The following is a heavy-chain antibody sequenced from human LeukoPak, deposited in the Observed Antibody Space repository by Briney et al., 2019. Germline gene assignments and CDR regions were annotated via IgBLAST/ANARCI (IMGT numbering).Heavy chain of an antibody. V-gene: IGHV2-26*01. CDR3: ARMTYYYDSSGYYPDAFDI. D-gene: IGHD3-22*01. CDR2: IFSNDEK. Sequence: SGPVLVKPTETLTLTCTVFGFSLSNARMGVSWIRQPPGKALEWLAHIFSNDEKSYNTSLKSRLTISKDTSKSQVVLTMTNMDPVDTATYYCARMTYYYDSSGYYPDAFDIWGQGTMVTVSS. CDR1: GFSLSNARMG. J-gene: IGHJ3*02.